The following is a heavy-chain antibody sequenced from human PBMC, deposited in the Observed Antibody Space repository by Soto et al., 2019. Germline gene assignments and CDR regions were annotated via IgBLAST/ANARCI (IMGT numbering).Heavy chain of an antibody. CDR3: AKGPRCQLLPCDT. J-gene: IGHJ5*02. CDR1: GFTFSDYN. V-gene: IGHV3-21*06. D-gene: IGHD4-4*01. Sequence: EIQLVESGGGLVKPGGSLRLSCAASGFTFSDYNMNWVRQTPGKGLEWVSSISTENFYIYYTDSVKGRFTISRDNAKNSLYLQMNSLRPEDTAIYYCAKGPRCQLLPCDTWGQGTQVTVSS. CDR2: ISTENFYI.